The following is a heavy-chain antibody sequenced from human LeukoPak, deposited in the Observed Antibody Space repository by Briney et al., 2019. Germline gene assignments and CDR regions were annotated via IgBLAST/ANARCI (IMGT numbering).Heavy chain of an antibody. V-gene: IGHV1-58*01. CDR2: IVVGSGNT. Sequence: SVKVSCKASGFTFTSSAVQWVRQARGQRLEWIGWIVVGSGNTNYAQRFQERVTITRDMSTSTAYMELSSLRSEDTAVYYCAAGLGESSGYYYVFGLSWGQGTLVTVSS. CDR1: GFTFTSSA. J-gene: IGHJ5*02. D-gene: IGHD3-22*01. CDR3: AAGLGESSGYYYVFGLS.